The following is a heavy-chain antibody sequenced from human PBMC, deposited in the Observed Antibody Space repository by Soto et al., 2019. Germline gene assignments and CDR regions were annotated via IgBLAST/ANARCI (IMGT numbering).Heavy chain of an antibody. CDR2: INTDGSIT. CDR3: VKYSGGVAAGKPNFDS. V-gene: IGHV3-74*01. CDR1: GFTFSSYW. D-gene: IGHD2-21*01. J-gene: IGHJ4*02. Sequence: GGSLRLSCSASGFTFSSYWMHWVRQAPGKGLVWVSRINTDGSITAYADSVKGRFTISRDNAKNTLDLQMNNLRVEDTAMYYCVKYSGGVAAGKPNFDSWGQGTLVTVSS.